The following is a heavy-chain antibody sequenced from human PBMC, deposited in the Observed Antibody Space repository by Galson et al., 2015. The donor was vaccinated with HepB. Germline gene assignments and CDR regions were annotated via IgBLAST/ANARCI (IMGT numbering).Heavy chain of an antibody. D-gene: IGHD2-21*02. V-gene: IGHV3-23*01. CDR2: MSGTGGTT. J-gene: IGHJ4*02. CDR3: AKVAVVVTTIPYYFDY. Sequence: SLRLSCATFGFTFSSYVMRWVRQAPGKGLEWVSGMSGTGGTTFYSDSGKGRFTISRDKSKNTLYLQMNSLRVEDTAVYYCAKVAVVVTTIPYYFDYWGQGTQVTVSS. CDR1: GFTFSSYV.